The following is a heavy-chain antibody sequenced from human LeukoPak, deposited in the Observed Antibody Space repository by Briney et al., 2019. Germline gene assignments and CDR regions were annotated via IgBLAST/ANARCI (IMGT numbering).Heavy chain of an antibody. CDR1: GGSISSYY. Sequence: PSETLSLTCTVSGGSISSYYWSWIRQPPGKGLEWIGYIYYSGSTNYNPSLKSRVTISVDTSKNQFSLKLSSVTAADTAVYYCARVLEYYYGSGRPADYYYYYGMDVWGQGTTVTVSS. J-gene: IGHJ6*02. CDR2: IYYSGST. D-gene: IGHD3-10*01. CDR3: ARVLEYYYGSGRPADYYYYYGMDV. V-gene: IGHV4-59*01.